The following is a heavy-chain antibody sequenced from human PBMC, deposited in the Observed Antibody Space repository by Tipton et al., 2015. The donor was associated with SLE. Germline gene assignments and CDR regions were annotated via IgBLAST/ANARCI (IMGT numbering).Heavy chain of an antibody. CDR3: ARAKLATDPLYFYYGMDV. J-gene: IGHJ6*02. D-gene: IGHD5-12*01. V-gene: IGHV4-59*01. CDR2: IYYSGST. Sequence: GLVKPSETLSLTCTVSGGSISSYYWSWIRQPPGKGLEWIGYIYYSGSTNYNPSLKSRVTISVDTSKNQFSLKLSSVTAADTAVYYCARAKLATDPLYFYYGMDVWGQGTTVTVSS. CDR1: GGSISSYY.